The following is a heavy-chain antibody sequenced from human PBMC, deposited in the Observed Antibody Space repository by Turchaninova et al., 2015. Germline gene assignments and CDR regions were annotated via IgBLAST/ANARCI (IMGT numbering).Heavy chain of an antibody. J-gene: IGHJ4*02. CDR2: IRRTGSSI. CDR3: ARDVGGAVAGGRLDY. D-gene: IGHD6-19*01. V-gene: IGHV3-48*02. CDR1: GFTFGSFG. Sequence: EVLLVEYGGHLAQPGGSLRLSCSASGFTFGSFGMNGVRQAPGKGLEWVAYIRRTGSSIYYADSVKGRFTISRDNANNSLYLQMNSLREEDTAVYYCARDVGGAVAGGRLDYWGQGTLVTVSS.